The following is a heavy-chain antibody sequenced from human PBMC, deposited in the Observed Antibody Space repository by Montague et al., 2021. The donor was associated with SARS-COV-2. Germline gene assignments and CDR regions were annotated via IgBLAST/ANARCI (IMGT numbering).Heavy chain of an antibody. CDR3: ARGADYDFWSGYLRYKWFDP. CDR1: GGSLSGYY. CDR2: INHSGNT. V-gene: IGHV4-34*01. Sequence: SETLSFTCAVYGGSLSGYYWAWIRQTPGKGLEWIGEINHSGNTNYNPXLKSRLTISVDTSKKQFSLKLSSVTTADTAVYYCARGADYDFWSGYLRYKWFDPWGLGTPVTVSS. J-gene: IGHJ5*02. D-gene: IGHD3-3*01.